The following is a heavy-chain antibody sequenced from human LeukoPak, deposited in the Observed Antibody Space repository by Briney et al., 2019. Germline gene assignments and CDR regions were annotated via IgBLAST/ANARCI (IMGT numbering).Heavy chain of an antibody. V-gene: IGHV4-4*09. J-gene: IGHJ6*03. CDR3: ARQVATEPFRYYYYMDV. CDR1: GGSISSYY. D-gene: IGHD5-12*01. Sequence: SETLSLTCTVSGGSISSYYWSWIRQPPGKGLEWIGYIYTSGSTNYNPSLKSRVTISVDTSKNQLSLKLSSVTAADTAVYYCARQVATEPFRYYYYMDVWGKGTTVTVSS. CDR2: IYTSGST.